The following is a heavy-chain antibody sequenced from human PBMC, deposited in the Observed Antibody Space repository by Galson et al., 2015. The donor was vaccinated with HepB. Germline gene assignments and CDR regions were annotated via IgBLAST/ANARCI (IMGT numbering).Heavy chain of an antibody. Sequence: SVKVSCKASGYTFTGYYMHWVRQAPGQGLEWMGWINPNSGGTNYAQKFQGRVTMTRDTSISTAYMELSRLRSDDTAVYYCASYYYDSSGYYGWFDPWGQGTLVTVSS. CDR2: INPNSGGT. J-gene: IGHJ5*02. D-gene: IGHD3-22*01. V-gene: IGHV1-2*02. CDR3: ASYYYDSSGYYGWFDP. CDR1: GYTFTGYY.